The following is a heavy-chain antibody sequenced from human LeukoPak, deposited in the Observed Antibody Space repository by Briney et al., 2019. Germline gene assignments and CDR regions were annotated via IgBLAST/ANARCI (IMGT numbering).Heavy chain of an antibody. Sequence: SQTLSLTCTVSGGSISSGDYYWSWIRQPPGKGLEWIGYIYYSGSTYYNPSLKSRVTISVDTSKNQFSLKLSSVTAADTAVYYCARVEYNWNDEGFDYWGQGTPVTVSS. CDR2: IYYSGST. J-gene: IGHJ4*02. D-gene: IGHD1-20*01. V-gene: IGHV4-30-4*08. CDR3: ARVEYNWNDEGFDY. CDR1: GGSISSGDYY.